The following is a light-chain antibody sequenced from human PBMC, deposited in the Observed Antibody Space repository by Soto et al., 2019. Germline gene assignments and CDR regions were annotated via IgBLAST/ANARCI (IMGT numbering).Light chain of an antibody. V-gene: IGLV2-8*01. CDR3: SSFAGSNNFPYV. Sequence: QSALTQPASVSGSPGQSITISCTGTSSDVGGYAYVSWYQQYPGKAPKLVISEVSNRPSGVPDRFSGSKSGNTASLTVSGLQAEDEADYYCSSFAGSNNFPYVFGTGTKLTVL. CDR1: SSDVGGYAY. CDR2: EVS. J-gene: IGLJ1*01.